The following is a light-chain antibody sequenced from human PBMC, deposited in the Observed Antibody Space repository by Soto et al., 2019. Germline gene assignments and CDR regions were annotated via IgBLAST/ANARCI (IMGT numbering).Light chain of an antibody. J-gene: IGKJ1*01. CDR3: EQSYRTPPT. CDR1: QRIGNN. CDR2: EAS. Sequence: DIQMTQSPSSLSASVGDRVTITCRASQRIGNNLNWYQQKPGKAPKLLIYEASTLQRGVPSRFSGSGSGTDFTLTISSLQPEDFATYYCEQSYRTPPTFGQGTKVEI. V-gene: IGKV1-39*01.